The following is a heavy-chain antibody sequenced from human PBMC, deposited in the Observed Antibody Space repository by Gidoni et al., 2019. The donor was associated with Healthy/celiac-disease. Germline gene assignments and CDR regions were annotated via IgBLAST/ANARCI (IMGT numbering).Heavy chain of an antibody. CDR2: ISWNSGSI. V-gene: IGHV3-9*01. D-gene: IGHD1-26*01. CDR3: AKDRGSGSYSPYFDY. J-gene: IGHJ4*02. CDR1: GSTFDDYA. Sequence: EVQLVESGGGLVQPGRSLRLSCAASGSTFDDYAMHWVRQAPGKGLEWVSGISWNSGSIGYADSVKGRFTISRDNAKNSLYLQMNSLRAEDTALYYCAKDRGSGSYSPYFDYWGQGTLVTVSS.